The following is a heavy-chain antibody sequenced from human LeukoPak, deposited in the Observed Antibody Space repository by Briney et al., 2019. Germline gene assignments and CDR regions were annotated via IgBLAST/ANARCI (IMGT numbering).Heavy chain of an antibody. D-gene: IGHD5-24*01. V-gene: IGHV3-23*01. CDR3: AKAGVELATISPFDI. Sequence: PGGSLRLSCAASGFTFGNYAMSWVRRAPGKGLDWVSAISGPAFTTYYADSVKGRLTVSRDNSKETLYLQMNSLTAEDTAVYYCAKAGVELATISPFDIWGQGTMVTVSS. CDR1: GFTFGNYA. J-gene: IGHJ3*02. CDR2: ISGPAFTT.